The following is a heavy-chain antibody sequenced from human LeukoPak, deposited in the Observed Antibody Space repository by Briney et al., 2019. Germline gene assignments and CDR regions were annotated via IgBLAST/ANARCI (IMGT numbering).Heavy chain of an antibody. V-gene: IGHV3-23*01. CDR1: GFTFSSYA. D-gene: IGHD5-12*01. CDR3: AKAHSGYDLAGGY. CDR2: ISGSGGST. Sequence: AGSLRLSCPASGFTFSSYAISWVRQAPGKGLEWVSAISGSGGSTYYADSVKGRFTISRDNSKNTLYLQMNSLRAEDTAVYYCAKAHSGYDLAGGYWGQGTLVTVSS. J-gene: IGHJ4*02.